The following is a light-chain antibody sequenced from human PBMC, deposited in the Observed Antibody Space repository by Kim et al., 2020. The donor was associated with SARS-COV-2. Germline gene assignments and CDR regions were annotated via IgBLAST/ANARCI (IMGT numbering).Light chain of an antibody. CDR2: GAS. CDR3: QQYDTSPSCT. CDR1: QSVSDNY. V-gene: IGKV3-20*01. Sequence: EIVLTQSPGTLSLSPGERATLSCRASQSVSDNYLAWYHQKPGQAPRLLIFGASNRATGIPDRFSGSGSGTDFTLTISRLESEDFAVYYCQQYDTSPSCTFGQGTKLEI. J-gene: IGKJ2*02.